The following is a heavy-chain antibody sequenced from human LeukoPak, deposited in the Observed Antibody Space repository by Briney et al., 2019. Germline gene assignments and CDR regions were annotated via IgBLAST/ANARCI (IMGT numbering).Heavy chain of an antibody. V-gene: IGHV4-34*01. CDR1: DGSFSGCY. D-gene: IGHD3-10*01. J-gene: IGHJ4*02. CDR2: INHSGST. Sequence: PSETLSLTCAVYDGSFSGCYWSWIRQPPGKGLEWIGEINHSGSTNYNPSLKSRVTISVDTSKNQFSLKLSSVTAADTAVYYCARGRWCYGSGSYLDYWGQGTLVTVSS. CDR3: ARGRWCYGSGSYLDY.